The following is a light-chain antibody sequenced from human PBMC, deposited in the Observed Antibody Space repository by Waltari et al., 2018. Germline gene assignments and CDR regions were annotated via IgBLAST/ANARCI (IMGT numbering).Light chain of an antibody. CDR1: SPNIGNKS. J-gene: IGLJ3*02. CDR3: GAWDSSLNAWV. CDR2: ENN. Sequence: QSVLTQPPSVSAAPGQKVTISCSGSSPNIGNKSVTWYQQLPGTAPKLLIYENNKRPSGIPDRFSGSESDTSATLGITGLQTGDEADYYCGAWDSSLNAWVFGGGTKVTVL. V-gene: IGLV1-51*02.